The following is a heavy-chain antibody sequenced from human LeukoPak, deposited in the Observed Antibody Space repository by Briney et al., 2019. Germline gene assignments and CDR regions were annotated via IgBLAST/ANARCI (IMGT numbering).Heavy chain of an antibody. J-gene: IGHJ4*02. CDR3: AFLQALYDYGSGSFAN. D-gene: IGHD3-10*01. V-gene: IGHV4-34*01. CDR2: INHSGRA. CDR1: GVSFSGYY. Sequence: SETLSLTCAMYGVSFSGYYWSWIRQPPGKGLEWIGEINHSGRANYNPSLKSRVTISEDTSKKQFSLKLSSVTTADTAVYYCAFLQALYDYGSGSFANWGQGTLVTVSS.